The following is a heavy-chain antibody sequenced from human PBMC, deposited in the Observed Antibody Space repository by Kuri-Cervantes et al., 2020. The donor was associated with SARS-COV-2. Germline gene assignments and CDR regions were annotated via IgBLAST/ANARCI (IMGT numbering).Heavy chain of an antibody. D-gene: IGHD3-10*01. Sequence: ASVKVSCKASGYTFSDYYMYWVRQAPGQGLEWMGWISPNSGGTNYAQKFQGWVTMTRDTSSTGYMELSRLRSDDTAVYYCARGMVRGLIQSYYYGMDVWGQGTTVTVSS. V-gene: IGHV1-2*04. CDR3: ARGMVRGLIQSYYYGMDV. J-gene: IGHJ6*02. CDR1: GYTFSDYY. CDR2: ISPNSGGT.